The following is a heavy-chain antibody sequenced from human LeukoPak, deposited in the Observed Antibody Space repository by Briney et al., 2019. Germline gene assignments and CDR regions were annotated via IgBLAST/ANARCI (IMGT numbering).Heavy chain of an antibody. CDR1: GYTFTSFG. J-gene: IGHJ4*02. V-gene: IGHV1-18*01. CDR3: ATPQRSGSYFPFDY. CDR2: ISACNGNT. D-gene: IGHD1-26*01. Sequence: ASVKVSCKASGYTFTSFGISWVRQAPGQGLEWMGWISACNGNTNYAQKLQGRVTTTTDTSTDTAYMELSSLRSEDTAVYYCATPQRSGSYFPFDYWGQGTLVTVSS.